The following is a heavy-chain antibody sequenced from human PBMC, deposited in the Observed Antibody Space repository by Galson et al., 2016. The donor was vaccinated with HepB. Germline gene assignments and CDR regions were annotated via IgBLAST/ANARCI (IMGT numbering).Heavy chain of an antibody. J-gene: IGHJ6*03. D-gene: IGHD1-1*01. V-gene: IGHV5-10-1*01. CDR3: ARWNAAVDTPYYYYMDV. CDR1: GYSFTNYW. Sequence: QSGAEVKKLGESLRISCKGSGYSFTNYWISWVRQMPGKGLEWMGRIDPSDSYINYNPSFQGHVTISADKSINTAYLQWSSLKASDTAMYYCARWNAAVDTPYYYYMDVWGKGTTVTVSS. CDR2: IDPSDSYI.